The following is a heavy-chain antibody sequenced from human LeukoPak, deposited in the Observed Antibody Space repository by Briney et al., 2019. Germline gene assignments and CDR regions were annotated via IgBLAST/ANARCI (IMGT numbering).Heavy chain of an antibody. CDR3: ARVGIVATVDAFDI. D-gene: IGHD5-12*01. V-gene: IGHV4-31*03. J-gene: IGHJ3*02. Sequence: PSQTLSLTCTVSGGSISSGGYYWSWIRQHPGKGLEWIGYIYYSGSTYYNPSLKSRVTISVDTSKNQFSLKLSSVTAADTAVYYCARVGIVATVDAFDIWGQGTMVTVPS. CDR2: IYYSGST. CDR1: GGSISSGGYY.